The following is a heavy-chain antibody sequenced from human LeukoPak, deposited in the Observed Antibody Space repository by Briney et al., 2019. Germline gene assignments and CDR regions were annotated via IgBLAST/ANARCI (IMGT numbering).Heavy chain of an antibody. CDR1: GFTFSSYG. CDR3: ARDGAIVATTYYFDY. Sequence: PGRSLRLSCAASGFTFSSYGMHWVRQAPGKGLEWVAVIWYDGSNKYYADSVKGRFTISRDNSKNTLYLQMNSLRAEDTAVYYCARDGAIVATTYYFDYWGRGTLVTVSS. V-gene: IGHV3-33*01. J-gene: IGHJ4*02. CDR2: IWYDGSNK. D-gene: IGHD5-12*01.